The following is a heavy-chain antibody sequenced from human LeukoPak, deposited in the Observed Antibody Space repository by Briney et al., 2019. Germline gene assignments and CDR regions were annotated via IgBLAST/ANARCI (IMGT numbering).Heavy chain of an antibody. CDR1: GFTFSRNS. D-gene: IGHD5-18*01. J-gene: IGHJ4*02. CDR2: ISSSSRTK. CDR3: ARDSTGYGYEEWY. V-gene: IGHV3-48*01. Sequence: GGSLRLSCATSGFTFSRNSMNWVRQAPGKGLEWVSYISSSSRTKYYADSVKGRFTISRDNAKNSLYLQMNSLRAEDTAVYYCARDSTGYGYEEWYWGQGTLVTVSS.